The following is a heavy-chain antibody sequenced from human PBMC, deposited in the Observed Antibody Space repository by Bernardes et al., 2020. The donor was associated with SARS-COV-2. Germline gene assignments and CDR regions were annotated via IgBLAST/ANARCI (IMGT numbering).Heavy chain of an antibody. CDR2: FDPDDGET. V-gene: IGHV1-24*01. CDR3: ARDSPTVTWTGWFDR. Sequence: ASVKVSCKVSGYTLTELSMHWVRQAPGQGLEWMGCFDPDDGETIYAQKFQGRVTITEDTSTDTAYMELSSLRSEDTAVYYCARDSPTVTWTGWFDRWGQGTLGTV. D-gene: IGHD4-4*01. J-gene: IGHJ5*02. CDR1: GYTLTELS.